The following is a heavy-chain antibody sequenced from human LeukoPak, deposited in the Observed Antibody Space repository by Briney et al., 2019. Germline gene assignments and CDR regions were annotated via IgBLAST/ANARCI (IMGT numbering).Heavy chain of an antibody. CDR1: GGSISSSSYY. Sequence: PSETLSLTCTVSGGSISSSSYYWGWIRQPPGKGLEWIGEINHSGSTNYNPSLKSRVTISVDTSKNQFSLKLSSVTAADTAVYYCASASTGPDAFDIWGQGTMVTVSS. J-gene: IGHJ3*02. CDR2: INHSGST. V-gene: IGHV4-39*07. CDR3: ASASTGPDAFDI.